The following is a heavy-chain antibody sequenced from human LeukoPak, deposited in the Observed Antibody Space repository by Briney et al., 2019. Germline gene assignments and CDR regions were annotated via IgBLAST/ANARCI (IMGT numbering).Heavy chain of an antibody. CDR3: VRGHTVTTYYFDY. D-gene: IGHD4-17*01. CDR1: GGSISSGGYY. CDR2: INHSGST. V-gene: IGHV4-39*07. Sequence: PSETLSLTCTVSGGSISSGGYYWSWIRQPPGKGLEWIGEINHSGSTNYNPSLKSRVTISVDTSKNQFSLKLSSVTAADTAVYYCVRGHTVTTYYFDYWGQGTLVTVSS. J-gene: IGHJ4*02.